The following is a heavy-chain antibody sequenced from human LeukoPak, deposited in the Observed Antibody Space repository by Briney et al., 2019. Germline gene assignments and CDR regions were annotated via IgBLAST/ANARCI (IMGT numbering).Heavy chain of an antibody. V-gene: IGHV3-7*03. D-gene: IGHD3-10*01. CDR2: IKQDGSER. Sequence: GGSLRLSCAASGFTFSSYWMSWVRQAPGEGLEWVANIKQDGSERYYVDSVKGRFTISRDNAKNSLYLQMNSLRAEDTAVYYCAREHGSGSYYNLYYYGMDVWGKGTTVTVSS. CDR1: GFTFSSYW. CDR3: AREHGSGSYYNLYYYGMDV. J-gene: IGHJ6*04.